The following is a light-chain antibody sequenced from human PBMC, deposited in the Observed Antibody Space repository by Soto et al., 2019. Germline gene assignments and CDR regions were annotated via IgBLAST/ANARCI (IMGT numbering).Light chain of an antibody. Sequence: DIVMTQSPDSLAVSLGERATINCKSSQSVLYSSNNKNYLAWYQQKPGQPPKLLIYWASTRESGVSDRFSGIGYRSDFILTIISMQSLDVTVDVSHPYSGSPWTFGQGTKMVIK. CDR1: QSVLYSSNNKNY. CDR3: HPYSGSPWT. J-gene: IGKJ1*01. CDR2: WAS. V-gene: IGKV4-1*01.